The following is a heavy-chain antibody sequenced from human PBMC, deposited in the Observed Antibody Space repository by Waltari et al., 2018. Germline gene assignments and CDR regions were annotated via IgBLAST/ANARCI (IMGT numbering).Heavy chain of an antibody. CDR3: VKWDYSGSGFSHFYPMDV. D-gene: IGHD3-10*01. CDR2: ISYDGSNK. V-gene: IGHV3-30*18. CDR1: GFILSNYG. Sequence: QVQLVESGGGMVQPGRSLRLSCVASGFILSNYGMHWVRQAPGKGLEWVAFISYDGSNKYYRDSVKGRFTISRDNSKNRLSLQMNSLTPEDTAVYHCVKWDYSGSGFSHFYPMDVWGQGTTVTVS. J-gene: IGHJ6*02.